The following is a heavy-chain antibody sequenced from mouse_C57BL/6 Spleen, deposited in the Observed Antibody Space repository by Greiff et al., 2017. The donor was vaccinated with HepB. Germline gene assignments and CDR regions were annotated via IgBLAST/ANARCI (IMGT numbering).Heavy chain of an antibody. CDR3: AREVGYAMDY. V-gene: IGHV5-4*01. Sequence: EVNVVESGGGLVKPGGSLKLSCAASGFTFSSYAMSWVRQTPEKRLEWVATISDGGSYTYYPDNVKGRFTISRDNAKNNLYLQMSHLKSEDTAMYYCAREVGYAMDYWGQGTSVTVSS. J-gene: IGHJ4*01. D-gene: IGHD1-1*01. CDR1: GFTFSSYA. CDR2: ISDGGSYT.